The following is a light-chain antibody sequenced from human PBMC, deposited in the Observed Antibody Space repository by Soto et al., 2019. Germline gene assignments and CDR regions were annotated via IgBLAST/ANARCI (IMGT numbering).Light chain of an antibody. CDR1: SSNIGAGYD. Sequence: QAVVTQPPSVSGAPGQRVTISCTGSSSNIGAGYDVHWYQHLPGTAPKLLIYVNTNRPSGVPDRFSGSKSGTSASLAITGLQAEDEADYYCQSYDSSLSGVIFGGGTKLTVL. CDR3: QSYDSSLSGVI. V-gene: IGLV1-40*01. J-gene: IGLJ2*01. CDR2: VNT.